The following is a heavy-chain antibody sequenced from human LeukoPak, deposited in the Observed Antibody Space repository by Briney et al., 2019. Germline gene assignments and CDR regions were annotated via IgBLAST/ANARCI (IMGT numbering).Heavy chain of an antibody. V-gene: IGHV1-24*01. J-gene: IGHJ3*02. CDR1: GYTLTELS. Sequence: ASVKVSCKVSGYTLTELSMHWVRQAPGEGLEWMGGFDPEDGETIYAQKFQGRVTMTEDTSTDTAYMELSSLRSEDTAVYYCATVSSGWYLGAFDIWGQGTMVTVSS. CDR3: ATVSSGWYLGAFDI. CDR2: FDPEDGET. D-gene: IGHD6-19*01.